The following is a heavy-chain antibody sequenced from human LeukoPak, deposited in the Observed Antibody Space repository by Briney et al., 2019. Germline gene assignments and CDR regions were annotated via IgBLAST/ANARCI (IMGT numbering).Heavy chain of an antibody. Sequence: GGSLRLSCAASGFTFSSYSMTWVRQAPGKGLEWVSSISSSSSYIYYADSVKGRFTISRDNAKNSLYLQMNSLRAEDTAVYYCARADRGYFDYWGQGTLVTVSS. CDR1: GFTFSSYS. J-gene: IGHJ4*02. V-gene: IGHV3-21*01. CDR3: ARADRGYFDY. CDR2: ISSSSSYI. D-gene: IGHD3-22*01.